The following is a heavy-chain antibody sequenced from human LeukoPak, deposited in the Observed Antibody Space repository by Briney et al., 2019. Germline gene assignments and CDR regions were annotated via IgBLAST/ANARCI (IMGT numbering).Heavy chain of an antibody. D-gene: IGHD5-18*01. J-gene: IGHJ3*02. CDR3: ARYTSMIAFHARGFDI. CDR1: GGSISSGGYY. V-gene: IGHV4-30-2*02. CDR2: ISHSGTT. Sequence: SETLSLTCTVSGGSISSGGYYWSWIRQPPGKALEWIGYISHSGTTYYTPSLKSRVTISVDTSKNQFSLKLSSVTAADTAVYYCARYTSMIAFHARGFDIWGQGTLVTVSS.